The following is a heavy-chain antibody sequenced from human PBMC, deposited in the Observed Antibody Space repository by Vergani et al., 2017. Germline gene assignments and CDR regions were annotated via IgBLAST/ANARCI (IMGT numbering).Heavy chain of an antibody. CDR2: SWYDGTNQ. Sequence: QVQLVESGGGVVQPGRSLRLSCAASGFTFSAYGMHWVRQAPGKGLEWVAVSWYDGTNQYYADSVKGRFTISRDKSNNTLYLQMNSLGVEDTAVYYCSRDRRIMYNWFDPWGQGTLVTVSS. J-gene: IGHJ5*02. D-gene: IGHD3-16*01. CDR3: SRDRRIMYNWFDP. V-gene: IGHV3-33*01. CDR1: GFTFSAYG.